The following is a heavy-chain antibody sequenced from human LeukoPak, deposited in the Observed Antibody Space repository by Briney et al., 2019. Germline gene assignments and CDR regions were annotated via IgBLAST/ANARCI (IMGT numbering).Heavy chain of an antibody. CDR2: LSDSGGST. J-gene: IGHJ4*02. CDR1: GFIFSHYA. D-gene: IGHD1-26*01. Sequence: GGSLRLSCAASGFIFSHYAMRWVRQAPGKGLEWVSTLSDSGGSTYYADSVKGRFTISRDNSKNTLYLQMNSLRAEDTALYYCAKTVGHDSSGQGALVTVSS. CDR3: AKTVGHDS. V-gene: IGHV3-23*01.